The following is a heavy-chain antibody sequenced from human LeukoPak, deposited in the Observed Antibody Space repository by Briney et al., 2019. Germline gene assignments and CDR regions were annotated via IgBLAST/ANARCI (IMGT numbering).Heavy chain of an antibody. D-gene: IGHD3-16*02. Sequence: PSETLSLTCTVSGYSISSGYYWGWIRQPPGKGLEWIGSIYHSGSTYYNPSLKSRVTISVDTSKNQFSLKLSSVTAADTAVYYCAREGQVPITFGGVIVSASFDYWGQGTLVTVSS. J-gene: IGHJ4*02. CDR2: IYHSGST. V-gene: IGHV4-38-2*02. CDR1: GYSISSGYY. CDR3: AREGQVPITFGGVIVSASFDY.